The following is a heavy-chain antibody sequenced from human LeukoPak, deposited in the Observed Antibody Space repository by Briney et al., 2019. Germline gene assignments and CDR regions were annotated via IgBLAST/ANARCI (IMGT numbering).Heavy chain of an antibody. J-gene: IGHJ4*02. CDR1: GFTFSSYW. V-gene: IGHV3-7*01. CDR2: IKQDGSAK. D-gene: IGHD3-10*01. Sequence: PGGSLRLSCAASGFTFSSYWMSWVRQAPGKGLEWVANIKQDGSAKYYVDSVKGRFTISRDNAKNSLYLQMGSLRAEDTAVYYCARAQRRYDSVRGFSYYFDYWGQGTLVTVSS. CDR3: ARAQRRYDSVRGFSYYFDY.